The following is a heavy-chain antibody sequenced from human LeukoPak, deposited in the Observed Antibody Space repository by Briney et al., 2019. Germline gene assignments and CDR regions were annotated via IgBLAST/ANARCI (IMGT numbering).Heavy chain of an antibody. D-gene: IGHD3-22*01. CDR1: GFTFSSYA. CDR2: ISGSGGST. J-gene: IGHJ4*02. V-gene: IGHV3-23*01. CDR3: AKGYYYDSSGYSNFDY. Sequence: SGGSLRLSCAASGFTFSSYAMSWVRQAPGKGLEWVSAISGSGGSTYYADSLKGRFTISRDNSKNTLYLQMNSLRAEDTAVYYCAKGYYYDSSGYSNFDYWGQGTLVTVSS.